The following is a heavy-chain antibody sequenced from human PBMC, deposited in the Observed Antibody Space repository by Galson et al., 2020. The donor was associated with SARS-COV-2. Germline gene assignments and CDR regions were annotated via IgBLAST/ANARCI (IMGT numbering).Heavy chain of an antibody. D-gene: IGHD3-9*01. Sequence: GGSLRLSCAASAFTFSSYDMHWVRQATGKGLEWVSAIGTAGETYYPASVPGRFTLSRENAKNSLYLQMNSLRAGDTAVYYCARVSSHYDILTGYYIYWYCDLWGRGTLVTVSS. CDR1: AFTFSSYD. J-gene: IGHJ2*01. V-gene: IGHV3-13*01. CDR2: IGTAGET. CDR3: ARVSSHYDILTGYYIYWYCDL.